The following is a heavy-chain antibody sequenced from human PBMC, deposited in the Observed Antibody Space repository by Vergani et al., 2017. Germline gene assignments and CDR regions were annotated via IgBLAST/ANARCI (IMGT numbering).Heavy chain of an antibody. CDR2: IYYSGST. J-gene: IGHJ5*02. Sequence: QVQLQESGPGLVKPSQTLSLTCTVSGGSISSGDYYWSWIRQPPGKGLEWIGYIYYSGSTYYNPSLKSRVTISVDTSKNQFSLKLSSVTAADTAVYYCARXGITMVRGGGWFDPWGQGTLVTVSS. V-gene: IGHV4-30-4*08. CDR1: GGSISSGDYY. CDR3: ARXGITMVRGGGWFDP. D-gene: IGHD3-10*01.